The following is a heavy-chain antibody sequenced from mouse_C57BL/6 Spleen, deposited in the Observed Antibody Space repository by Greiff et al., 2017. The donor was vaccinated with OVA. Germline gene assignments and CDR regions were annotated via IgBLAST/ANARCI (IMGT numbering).Heavy chain of an antibody. CDR1: GYTFTDYD. CDR2: IDPETGGT. Sequence: VQLQQSGAELVRPGASVTLSCKASGYTFTDYDMHWVKQTPVHGLEWIGAIDPETGGTAYNQKFKGKAILTADKSSSTAYMELRSLTSEDSAVYYCTRPSWFAYWGQGTLVTVSA. CDR3: TRPSWFAY. J-gene: IGHJ3*01. V-gene: IGHV1-15*01.